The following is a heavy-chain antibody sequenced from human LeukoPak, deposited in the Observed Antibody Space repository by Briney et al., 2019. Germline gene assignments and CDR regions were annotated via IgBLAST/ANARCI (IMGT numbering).Heavy chain of an antibody. CDR1: AGSISSYY. Sequence: SETLSLTCIVSAGSISSYYWSWIRQSPGTGLEWIGYIYNRGVINYNPSLRGRVTMSLDTSKNQLSLRLNSVTAADTAVYYCGRGERLGIDYWGQGALVTVSS. CDR2: IYNRGVI. CDR3: GRGERLGIDY. V-gene: IGHV4-59*01. J-gene: IGHJ4*02. D-gene: IGHD3-16*01.